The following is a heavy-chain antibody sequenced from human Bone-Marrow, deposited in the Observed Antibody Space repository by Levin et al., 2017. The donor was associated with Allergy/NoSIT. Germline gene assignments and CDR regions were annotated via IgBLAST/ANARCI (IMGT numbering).Heavy chain of an antibody. D-gene: IGHD3-16*01. CDR3: ARARYLGGVIDH. V-gene: IGHV1-69*13. Sequence: SVKVSCKASGGTFDNYVFSWVRQAPGQGLQWMGVIIPVYGTTKFAQTFEGRVTITADESTTTVYMELNRLRSDDTAVYYCARARYLGGVIDHWGQGTLVTVSS. CDR1: GGTFDNYV. J-gene: IGHJ4*02. CDR2: IIPVYGTT.